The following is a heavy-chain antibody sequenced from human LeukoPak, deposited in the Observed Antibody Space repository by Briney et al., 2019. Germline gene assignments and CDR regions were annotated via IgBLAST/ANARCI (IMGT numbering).Heavy chain of an antibody. CDR3: AREEQWSPDFFAS. D-gene: IGHD6-19*01. CDR1: GFTFSSYS. CDR2: ISSSSSYI. J-gene: IGHJ4*02. V-gene: IGHV3-21*01. Sequence: GGSLTLSCAASGFTFSSYSMNWVRQAPGKGLEWVSSISSSSSYIYYTDSVKGRFTISRDNAKNSLYLQMNSLRAEDTAVYYCAREEQWSPDFFASWGQGTLVTVSS.